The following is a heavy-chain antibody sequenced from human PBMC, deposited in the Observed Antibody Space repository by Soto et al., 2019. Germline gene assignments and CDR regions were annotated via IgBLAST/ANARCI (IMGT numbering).Heavy chain of an antibody. CDR1: GFNFRRYT. J-gene: IGHJ4*02. CDR3: AKGLSGGFRVDY. D-gene: IGHD2-15*01. V-gene: IGHV3-23*01. CDR2: ITATGGST. Sequence: LRLSWGTSGFNFRRYTMSWVRQAPGRGLEWVSSITATGGSTYNAGSVKGRFTISRDNSKNTLYMQMNSLRAEDTAVYYCAKGLSGGFRVDYWGQGTLVTV.